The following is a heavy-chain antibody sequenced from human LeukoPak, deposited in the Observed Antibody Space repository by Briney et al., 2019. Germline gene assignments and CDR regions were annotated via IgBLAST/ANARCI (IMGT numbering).Heavy chain of an antibody. D-gene: IGHD5-18*01. CDR3: ARDGVGDDSYDHIKYYYYGMDV. V-gene: IGHV3-33*01. CDR2: IWYDGSNK. CDR1: GFTFSSYG. J-gene: IGHJ6*02. Sequence: GRSLRLSCAASGFTFSSYGMHWVRQAPGKGLEWVAVIWYDGSNKYYADSVKGRFTISRDNSKNTLYLQMNSLRAEDTAVYYGARDGVGDDSYDHIKYYYYGMDVWGQGTTVTVSS.